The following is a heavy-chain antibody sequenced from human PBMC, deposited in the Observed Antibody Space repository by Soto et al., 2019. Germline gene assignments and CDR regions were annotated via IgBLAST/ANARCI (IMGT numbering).Heavy chain of an antibody. Sequence: PGGSLRLSCVASGFTFGTYTMNWVRQAPGKGLEWVSGIRGFSPYTFYAESVKGRFTISRDNAKNSLYLQMNSLGVEDTAVYYCARARRYDAKEYYYNAMDLWGQGTTATVSS. CDR2: IRGFSPYT. CDR3: ARARRYDAKEYYYNAMDL. CDR1: GFTFGTYT. D-gene: IGHD3-3*01. J-gene: IGHJ6*02. V-gene: IGHV3-21*01.